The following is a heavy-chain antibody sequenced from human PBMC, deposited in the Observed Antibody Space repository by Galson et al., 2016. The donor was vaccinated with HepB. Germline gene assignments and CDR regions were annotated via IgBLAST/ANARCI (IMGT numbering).Heavy chain of an antibody. D-gene: IGHD4-23*01. Sequence: SLRLSCAASGFAFGSHWMHWVRQVPGKGLMWVSRINSDGTISNYADSVKGRFTISRDNAKNTLYLQMNSLRVEDTAVYYCGRDHSVVLTTAYNWFDPWGQGTLVTVSS. CDR3: GRDHSVVLTTAYNWFDP. CDR2: INSDGTIS. J-gene: IGHJ5*02. CDR1: GFAFGSHW. V-gene: IGHV3-74*01.